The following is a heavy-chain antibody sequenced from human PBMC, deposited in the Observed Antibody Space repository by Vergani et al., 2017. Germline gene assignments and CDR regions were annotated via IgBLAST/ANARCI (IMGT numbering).Heavy chain of an antibody. CDR2: ISSSSSYI. J-gene: IGHJ3*02. D-gene: IGHD2-21*02. V-gene: IGHV3-21*01. Sequence: EVQLVESGGGLVKPGGSLRLSCAASGFTFSSYSMNWVRQAPGKGLEWVSSISSSSSYIYYADSVKGRFTISRDNAKNSLYLQMNSLRAEDTAVYYCATEKGPGIGVVTPEGGPGAFDIWGQGTMVTVSS. CDR3: ATEKGPGIGVVTPEGGPGAFDI. CDR1: GFTFSSYS.